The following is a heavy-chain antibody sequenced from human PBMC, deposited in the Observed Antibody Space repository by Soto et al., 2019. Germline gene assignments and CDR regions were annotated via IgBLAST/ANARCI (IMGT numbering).Heavy chain of an antibody. CDR3: AKSDSSGFPQIDPFDI. CDR2: MNPNSGNT. J-gene: IGHJ3*02. V-gene: IGHV1-8*01. Sequence: GASVKVSCKASGYTFTSYDINWVRQATGQGLEWMGWMNPNSGNTGYAQKFQGRVTMTRNTSISTAYMELSSLRSEDTAVYYCAKSDSSGFPQIDPFDIWGQGTMVTVS. CDR1: GYTFTSYD. D-gene: IGHD6-19*01.